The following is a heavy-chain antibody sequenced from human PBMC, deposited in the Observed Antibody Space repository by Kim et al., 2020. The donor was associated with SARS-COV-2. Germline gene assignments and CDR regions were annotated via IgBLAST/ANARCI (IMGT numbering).Heavy chain of an antibody. D-gene: IGHD1-1*01. J-gene: IGHJ3*02. CDR3: TRVPATTLAFWDAFDI. V-gene: IGHV3-73*01. Sequence: VRGRFTIASDDSKNTEYLQMNNLKAEDTAVYYCTRVPATTLAFWDAFDIWGRGTLVTVSS.